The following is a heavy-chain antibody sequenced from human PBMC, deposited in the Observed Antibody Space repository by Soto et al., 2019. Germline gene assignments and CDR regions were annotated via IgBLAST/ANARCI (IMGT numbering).Heavy chain of an antibody. CDR1: GGSISSGDYY. CDR2: IYYSGST. Sequence: SETLSLTCTVSGGSISSGDYYWSWIRQPPGKGLEWIGYIYYSGSTYYNPSLKSRVTISVDTSKNQFSLKLSSVTAADTAVYYCARARRSGEDTNWFDPWGQGALVTVSS. D-gene: IGHD3-16*01. CDR3: ARARRSGEDTNWFDP. J-gene: IGHJ5*02. V-gene: IGHV4-30-4*01.